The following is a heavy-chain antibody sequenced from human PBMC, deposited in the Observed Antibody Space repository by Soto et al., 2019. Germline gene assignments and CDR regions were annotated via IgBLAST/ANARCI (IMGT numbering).Heavy chain of an antibody. D-gene: IGHD3-10*01. CDR3: AIEWFGECWYFDC. V-gene: IGHV3-33*01. J-gene: IGHJ4*02. Sequence: QVQLVESGGGVVQPGRSLRLSCAASGFTFSSYGMHWVRQAPGKGLEWVAVIWYDGSNKYYADSVKGRFTISRENSKNTLYLQMSSVRAEDPAVYYCAIEWFGECWYFDCWGQGTLVTVSS. CDR2: IWYDGSNK. CDR1: GFTFSSYG.